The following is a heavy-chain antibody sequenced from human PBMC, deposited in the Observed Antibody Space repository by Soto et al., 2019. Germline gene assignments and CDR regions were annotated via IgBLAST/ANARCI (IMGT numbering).Heavy chain of an antibody. D-gene: IGHD3-10*01. CDR3: ARFQDEGTSQPYYYYYGMDA. CDR1: GFTFSRYS. Sequence: PGGSLRLSCAASGFTFSRYSMNWVRQAPGKGLEWVSSIDSYSNFIYYADSVKGRFIISRDNARNSLFLQMSSLRAEDTAVYYCARFQDEGTSQPYYYYYGMDAWGQGTTVTVSS. V-gene: IGHV3-21*01. J-gene: IGHJ6*02. CDR2: IDSYSNFI.